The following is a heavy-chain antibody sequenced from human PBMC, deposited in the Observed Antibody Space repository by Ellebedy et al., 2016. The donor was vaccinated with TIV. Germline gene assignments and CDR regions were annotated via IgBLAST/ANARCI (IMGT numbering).Heavy chain of an antibody. CDR3: ASRTMVRGEKWDWFDP. CDR2: IIPIFGKA. Sequence: AASAKVSCKASGGTFSSYAISWVRQVPGQGLEWLGGIIPIFGKANYAQKFQGRVTITADESTSTAYMELSSLRSEDTAVYYCASRTMVRGEKWDWFDPWGQGTLVTVSS. J-gene: IGHJ5*02. CDR1: GGTFSSYA. D-gene: IGHD3-10*01. V-gene: IGHV1-69*13.